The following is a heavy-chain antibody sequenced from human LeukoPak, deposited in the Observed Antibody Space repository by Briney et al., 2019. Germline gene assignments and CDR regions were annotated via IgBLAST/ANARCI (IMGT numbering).Heavy chain of an antibody. Sequence: SVKVSCKASGGTFSSYAISWVRQAPGQGLEWMGGIIPIFGTANYAQNFQGRVTFISNTSATTAFMVLSSLRSEDAAVYYCARDSGSGNNDYWGQGTLVTVSS. V-gene: IGHV1-69*05. D-gene: IGHD1-26*01. CDR1: GGTFSSYA. CDR3: ARDSGSGNNDY. J-gene: IGHJ4*02. CDR2: IIPIFGTA.